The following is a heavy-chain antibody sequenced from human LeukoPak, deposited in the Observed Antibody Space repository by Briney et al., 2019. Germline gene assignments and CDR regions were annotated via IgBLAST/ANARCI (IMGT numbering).Heavy chain of an antibody. V-gene: IGHV4-34*01. CDR1: GGSFSGYY. Sequence: SETLSLTCAVYGGSFSGYYWSWIRQPPGKGLEWIGEINHSGSTNYNPSLKSRVTISVDTSKNQFSLKLSSVTAADTAVYYCARAIPRDYWGQGTLVTVSS. CDR2: INHSGST. J-gene: IGHJ4*02. D-gene: IGHD2-2*02. CDR3: ARAIPRDY.